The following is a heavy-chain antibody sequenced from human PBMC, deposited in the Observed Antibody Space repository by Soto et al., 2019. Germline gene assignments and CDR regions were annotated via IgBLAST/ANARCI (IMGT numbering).Heavy chain of an antibody. Sequence: EVQLVESGGGLVKPGGSLRLSCTASGFTFSGYSMTWVRQAPGKGLEWVAALSSGSDYIYYADPVKGRFIISRDNAKDSLYLQMISLRAEDTAVYYCARGGIFTGYDKWGQGTLVTVSS. CDR2: LSSGSDYI. CDR1: GFTFSGYS. J-gene: IGHJ4*02. V-gene: IGHV3-21*01. D-gene: IGHD5-12*01. CDR3: ARGGIFTGYDK.